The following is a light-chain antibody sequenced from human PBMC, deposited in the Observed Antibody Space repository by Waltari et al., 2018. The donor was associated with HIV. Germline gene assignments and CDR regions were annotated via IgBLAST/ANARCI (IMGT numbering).Light chain of an antibody. CDR1: QSVGSN. CDR2: GAS. Sequence: DIVLPQSPATLSVSPGEGATLSCRASQSVGSNLAWYQQKPGQAPRLLIDGASTRATGTPARFSGSGSGTEFTLTISSLQSEDFAVYYCQQYSNWPPGPLTFGGGTKVEIK. V-gene: IGKV3-15*01. J-gene: IGKJ4*01. CDR3: QQYSNWPPGPLT.